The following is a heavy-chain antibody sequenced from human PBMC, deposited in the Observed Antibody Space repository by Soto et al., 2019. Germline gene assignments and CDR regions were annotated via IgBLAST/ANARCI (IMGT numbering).Heavy chain of an antibody. D-gene: IGHD3-16*01. CDR2: IIPIFGTA. J-gene: IGHJ3*01. CDR3: ARARGAVDAVDL. Sequence: QVQLVQSGAEVKKPGASVKVSCKASGGTFRRYAISWVRQAPGQGLEWMGGIIPIFGTANYAQKFQGRVTLTADESTSTADMELSSLRSEDTAVYYCARARGAVDAVDLWGQGTMVTVSS. V-gene: IGHV1-69*01. CDR1: GGTFRRYA.